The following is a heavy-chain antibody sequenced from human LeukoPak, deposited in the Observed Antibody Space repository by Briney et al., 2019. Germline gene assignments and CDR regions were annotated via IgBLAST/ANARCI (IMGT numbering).Heavy chain of an antibody. CDR1: GFTVSSNY. D-gene: IGHD3-22*01. J-gene: IGHJ6*02. CDR3: ARYRYYYDSSGSTLRDV. CDR2: IYSGGST. Sequence: GGSLRLSCAASGFTVSSNYMSWVRQAPGKGLEWVSVIYSGGSTYYADSVKGRFAISRDNSKNTLYLQMNSLRAEDTAVYYCARYRYYYDSSGSTLRDVWGQGTTVTVSS. V-gene: IGHV3-53*01.